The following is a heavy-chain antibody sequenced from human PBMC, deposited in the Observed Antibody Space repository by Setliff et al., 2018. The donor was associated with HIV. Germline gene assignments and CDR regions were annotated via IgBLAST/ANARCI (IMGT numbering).Heavy chain of an antibody. CDR3: ARGSNTYGAYILYGMDI. D-gene: IGHD4-17*01. CDR1: GDTFSNYV. J-gene: IGHJ6*02. V-gene: IGHV1-69*06. Sequence: GASGKVSCKASGDTFSNYVLSWVRQAPGQGLEWMGGIVLMSGTADYAQKFHGRVTITADKSTSTAYMELSSLRSEDTAVYYCARGSNTYGAYILYGMDIWGQGTSVTVSS. CDR2: IVLMSGTA.